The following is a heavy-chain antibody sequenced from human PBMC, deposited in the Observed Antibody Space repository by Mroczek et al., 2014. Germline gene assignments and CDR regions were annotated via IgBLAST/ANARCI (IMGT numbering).Heavy chain of an antibody. CDR3: ARRPTSGSHPAYYYYYGMDV. V-gene: IGHV3-11*01. J-gene: IGHJ6*02. D-gene: IGHD1-26*01. CDR1: GFTFSDYY. Sequence: QVQLVESGGGLVKPGGSLRLSCAASGFTFSDYYMSWIRQAPGKGLEWVSYISSSGSTIYYADSVKGRFTISRDNAKNSLYLQMNSLRAEDTAVYYCARRPTSGSHPAYYYYYGMDVWGQGTTVTVSS. CDR2: ISSSGSTI.